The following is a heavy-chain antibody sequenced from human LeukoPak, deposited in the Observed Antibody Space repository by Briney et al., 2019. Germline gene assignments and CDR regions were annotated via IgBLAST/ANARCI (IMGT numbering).Heavy chain of an antibody. Sequence: ASVKVSCKASGCTFTSYAMNWVRQAPGQGLEWMGWISAYNGNTNYAQKLQGRVTMTTDTSTSTAYMELRSLRSDDTAVYYCARDTAGRGLDYWGQGTLVTVSS. CDR1: GCTFTSYA. CDR2: ISAYNGNT. CDR3: ARDTAGRGLDY. D-gene: IGHD5-18*01. J-gene: IGHJ4*02. V-gene: IGHV1-18*01.